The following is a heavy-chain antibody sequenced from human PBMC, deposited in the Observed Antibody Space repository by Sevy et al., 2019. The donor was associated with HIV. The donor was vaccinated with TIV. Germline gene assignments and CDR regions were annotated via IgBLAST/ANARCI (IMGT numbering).Heavy chain of an antibody. Sequence: GGSLRLSCAASGFTFSKYWMSWVRQAPGKGLEWVANINQDGSEKYYVDSVKGRFTISRDNGKNSLYLQMNSLRAEDTAVYYCATETGSSHFDYWGQRTLVTVSS. CDR3: ATETGSSHFDY. J-gene: IGHJ4*02. V-gene: IGHV3-7*01. CDR1: GFTFSKYW. CDR2: INQDGSEK. D-gene: IGHD3-10*01.